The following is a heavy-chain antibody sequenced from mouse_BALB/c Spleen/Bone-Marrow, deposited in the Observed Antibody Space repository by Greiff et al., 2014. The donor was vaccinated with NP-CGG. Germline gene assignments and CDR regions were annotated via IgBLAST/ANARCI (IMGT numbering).Heavy chain of an antibody. J-gene: IGHJ2*01. D-gene: IGHD2-1*01. CDR3: ARGGYGNYYFDY. CDR1: GYTFTSSW. V-gene: IGHV1S130*01. CDR2: IHPNSGNT. Sequence: QVQLQQSGSVLVRPGASVKLSCKASGYTFTSSWMHWAKQSPGQGLEWIGEIHPNSGNTNYNEKFKGKATLTVDTSSSTAYVDLSSLTSEDSAVYYCARGGYGNYYFDYWGQGTTLTVSS.